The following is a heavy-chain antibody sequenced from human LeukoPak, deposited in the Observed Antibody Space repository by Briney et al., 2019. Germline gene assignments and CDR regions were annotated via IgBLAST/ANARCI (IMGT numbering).Heavy chain of an antibody. CDR3: ASKPDFWSGVYRSTDAFDI. V-gene: IGHV4-39*01. Sequence: SETLSLTCSVSGGSISSSSYYWGWIRQPPGKGLEWIGSIYYTGSTYYNPSLKSRVAISVDTSKNQFSLKLTSVTAADTAVFYCASKPDFWSGVYRSTDAFDIWGQGTMVTVSS. CDR2: IYYTGST. D-gene: IGHD3-3*01. J-gene: IGHJ3*02. CDR1: GGSISSSSYY.